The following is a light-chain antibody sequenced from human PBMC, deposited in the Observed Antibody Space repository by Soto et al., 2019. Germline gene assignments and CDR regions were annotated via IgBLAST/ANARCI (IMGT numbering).Light chain of an antibody. V-gene: IGKV1-16*02. Sequence: DLHMTQSPSSLSASVGDIVTITCRASQAINKNLGWFQQKPGKAPKSLIYDASGLQSGVPSKFSGSVSGTDFITTINSLQPEDFATYYRQQYYTYPYTFGHGTKLDV. CDR2: DAS. J-gene: IGKJ3*01. CDR3: QQYYTYPYT. CDR1: QAINKN.